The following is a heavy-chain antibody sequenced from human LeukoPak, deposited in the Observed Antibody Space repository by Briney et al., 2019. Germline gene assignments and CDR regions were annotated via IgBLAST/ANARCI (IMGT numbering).Heavy chain of an antibody. D-gene: IGHD2-15*01. CDR1: GFTFSDYY. Sequence: GGSLRLSCAASGFTFSDYYMSWVRQAPGKGLEWVSYISSSGSTIYYADSVKGRFTVSRDNAKNSLYLQMNSLRAEDTAVYYCARGGVYCSGGSCNPLRFDYWGQGTLVTVSS. J-gene: IGHJ4*02. CDR2: ISSSGSTI. V-gene: IGHV3-11*01. CDR3: ARGGVYCSGGSCNPLRFDY.